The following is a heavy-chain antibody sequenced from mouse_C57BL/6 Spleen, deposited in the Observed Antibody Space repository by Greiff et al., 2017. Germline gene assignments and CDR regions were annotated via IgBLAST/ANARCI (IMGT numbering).Heavy chain of an antibody. Sequence: VQLQQSGPELVKPGASVKISCKASGYTFTDYNMDWVKQSHGKSLEWIGDINPNNGGTIYNQKFKGKATLTVDKSSSTAYMELRSLTSEDTAVYSCASEDSYHPAMDYWGQGTSVTVSS. CDR1: GYTFTDYN. CDR3: ASEDSYHPAMDY. CDR2: INPNNGGT. D-gene: IGHD2-10*01. J-gene: IGHJ4*01. V-gene: IGHV1-18*01.